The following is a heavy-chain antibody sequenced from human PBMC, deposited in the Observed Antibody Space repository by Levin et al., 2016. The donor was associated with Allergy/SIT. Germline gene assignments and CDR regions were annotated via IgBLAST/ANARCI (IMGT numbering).Heavy chain of an antibody. CDR3: VRATGETSYDWFDS. CDR1: GYSFTTYD. Sequence: ASVKVSCKASGYSFTTYDINWVRQAPGQGLEWMGWMNPNSGDTGYAEKFQGRVTMTRSTSISTAYMEMTSLRFEDTAMYYCVRATGETSYDWFDSWGQGTLVTVSS. V-gene: IGHV1-8*01. D-gene: IGHD3-3*01. CDR2: MNPNSGDT. J-gene: IGHJ5*01.